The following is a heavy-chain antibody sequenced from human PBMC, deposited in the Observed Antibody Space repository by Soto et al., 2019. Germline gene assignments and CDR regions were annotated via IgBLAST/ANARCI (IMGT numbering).Heavy chain of an antibody. D-gene: IGHD2-21*01. Sequence: ASVKVSCKTSGGTFSRNAINWVRQAPGQGLEWIGGIIPFFGTSNYAQKFQGRVTVTADKSTSTAFLELSSLTSDDTAVYYCARTISQAGLSIYIFDSWGQGTLVTVSS. CDR2: IIPFFGTS. CDR1: GGTFSRNA. CDR3: ARTISQAGLSIYIFDS. V-gene: IGHV1-69*06. J-gene: IGHJ4*02.